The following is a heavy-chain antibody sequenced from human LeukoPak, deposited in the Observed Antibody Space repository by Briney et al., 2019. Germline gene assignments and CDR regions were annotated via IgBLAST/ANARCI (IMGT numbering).Heavy chain of an antibody. CDR1: GGSFSGYY. Sequence: SETLSLTCAVYGGSFSGYYWSWIRQPPGKGLEWIGEINHSGSTNYNPSLKSRVTISVDTSKNQFSLKLSSVTAADTAVYYCARLRRVAAAGTDAFDIWGQGTMVTVSS. V-gene: IGHV4-34*01. CDR2: INHSGST. J-gene: IGHJ3*02. CDR3: ARLRRVAAAGTDAFDI. D-gene: IGHD6-13*01.